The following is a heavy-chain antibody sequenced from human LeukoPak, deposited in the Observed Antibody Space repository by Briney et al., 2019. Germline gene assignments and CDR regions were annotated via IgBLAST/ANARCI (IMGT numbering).Heavy chain of an antibody. V-gene: IGHV3-7*03. Sequence: GGSLRLSCAASGFTFSSYWMSWVRQAPGKGLEWVANIKQDGSEKYYVDSVKGRFTISRDNAKNSLYLQMNSLRAEDTAVYYCARDGSGTVGANWFDPWGQGTLVTVSS. CDR3: ARDGSGTVGANWFDP. CDR2: IKQDGSEK. CDR1: GFTFSSYW. J-gene: IGHJ5*02. D-gene: IGHD1-26*01.